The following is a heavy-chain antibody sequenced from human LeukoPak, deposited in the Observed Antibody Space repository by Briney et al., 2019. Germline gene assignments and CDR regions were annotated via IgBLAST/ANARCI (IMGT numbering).Heavy chain of an antibody. CDR1: GGSISSYY. D-gene: IGHD6-13*01. V-gene: IGHV4-59*01. CDR2: IYYSGST. CDR3: ARDAGGAAAGAGLDY. Sequence: SETLSLTCTVSGGSISSYYWSWIRQPPGKGLEWIEYIYYSGSTNYNPSLKSRVTISVDTSKNQFSLKLSSVTAADTAVYYCARDAGGAAAGAGLDYWGQGTLVTVSS. J-gene: IGHJ4*02.